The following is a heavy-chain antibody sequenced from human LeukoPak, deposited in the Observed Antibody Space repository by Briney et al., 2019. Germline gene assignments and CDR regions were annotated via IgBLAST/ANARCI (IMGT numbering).Heavy chain of an antibody. Sequence: SETLSLTCTVSGGSISSYYWSWIRQPPGKGLEWIGYIYYSGSTNYSPSLKSRVTISVDTSKNQFSLKLSSVTAADTAVYYCARTYSSSWWGNWFDPWGQGTLVTVSS. D-gene: IGHD6-13*01. J-gene: IGHJ5*02. CDR3: ARTYSSSWWGNWFDP. CDR1: GGSISSYY. V-gene: IGHV4-59*01. CDR2: IYYSGST.